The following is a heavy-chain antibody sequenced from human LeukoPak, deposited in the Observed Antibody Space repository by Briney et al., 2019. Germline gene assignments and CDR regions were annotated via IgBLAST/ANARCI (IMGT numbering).Heavy chain of an antibody. Sequence: WASVKVSCKVSGYTLTELSMHWVRQAPGKGLEWMGGFDPEDGETIYAQKFQGRVTMTEDTSTDTAYMELSSLRAEDTAVYYCAKGQWLVRNWFDPWGQGTLVTVSS. CDR2: FDPEDGET. CDR3: AKGQWLVRNWFDP. D-gene: IGHD6-19*01. V-gene: IGHV1-24*01. CDR1: GYTLTELS. J-gene: IGHJ5*02.